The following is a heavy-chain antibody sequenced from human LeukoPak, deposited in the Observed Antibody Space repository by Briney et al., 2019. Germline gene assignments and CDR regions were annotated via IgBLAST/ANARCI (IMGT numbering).Heavy chain of an antibody. D-gene: IGHD5-24*01. CDR3: ARVEMATMYYFDY. Sequence: SRTLSLTCTVSGGSISSGDYYWSWIRQPPGKGLEWIGYIYYSGSTNYNPSLKSRVTISVDTSKNQFSLKLSSVTAADTAVYYCARVEMATMYYFDYWGQGTLVTVSS. V-gene: IGHV4-61*08. CDR1: GGSISSGDYY. J-gene: IGHJ4*02. CDR2: IYYSGST.